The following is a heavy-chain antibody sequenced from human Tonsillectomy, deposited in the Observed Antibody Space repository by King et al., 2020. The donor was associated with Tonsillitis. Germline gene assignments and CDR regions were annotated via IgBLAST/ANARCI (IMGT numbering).Heavy chain of an antibody. CDR3: ACGSGSYYNGDGFDI. CDR1: GYSFTSYW. CDR2: IYPGDSDT. Sequence: QLVQSGAEVKKPGESLKISCKGSGYSFTSYWIGWVRQMPGKGLEWMGIIYPGDSDTSYSPSFQGQVTISADQSISTAYLQWSSLKASDTAMYYCACGSGSYYNGDGFDIWGQGTMVTVSS. D-gene: IGHD3-10*01. J-gene: IGHJ3*02. V-gene: IGHV5-51*01.